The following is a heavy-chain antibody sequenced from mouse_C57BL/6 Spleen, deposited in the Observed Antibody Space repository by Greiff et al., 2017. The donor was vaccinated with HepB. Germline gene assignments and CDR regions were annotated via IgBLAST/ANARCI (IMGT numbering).Heavy chain of an antibody. D-gene: IGHD1-1*01. CDR1: GYTFTSYW. Sequence: VQLQQSGAELVMPGASVKLSCKASGYTFTSYWMHWVKQRPGQGLEWIGVIDPSDSYTNYNQKFKGKSTLTVDKSSSTAYMQLSSLTSEDSAVYYCARSDYGSSRDYWGQGTTLTVSS. CDR3: ARSDYGSSRDY. J-gene: IGHJ2*01. CDR2: IDPSDSYT. V-gene: IGHV1-69*01.